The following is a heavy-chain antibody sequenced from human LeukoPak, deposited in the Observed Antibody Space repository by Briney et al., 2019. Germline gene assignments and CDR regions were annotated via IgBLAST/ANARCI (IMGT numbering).Heavy chain of an antibody. D-gene: IGHD6-19*01. V-gene: IGHV1-18*01. CDR1: GYTFTSYG. J-gene: IGHJ4*02. Sequence: ASVKVSCKASGYTFTSYGISWVRQAPGQGLEWMGWISAYNGNTNYAQKLQGRVTMTTDTSTSTAYMELRSLRADDTAVYYCARDYSGYRSGWYSKEGVYWGQGTLVTVSS. CDR3: ARDYSGYRSGWYSKEGVY. CDR2: ISAYNGNT.